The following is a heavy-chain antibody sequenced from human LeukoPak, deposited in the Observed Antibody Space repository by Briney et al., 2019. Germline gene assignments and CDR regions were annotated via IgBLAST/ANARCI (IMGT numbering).Heavy chain of an antibody. V-gene: IGHV3-53*01. CDR2: THIGGGT. Sequence: GGSLRLSCAASGFIFSDYYMTWIRQAPGKGLEWVSVTHIGGGTNYADSVKDRFTISRDSSKNTLYLQMNSLRVEDTAVYYCARDPTMDVWGQGTTVTVSS. CDR3: ARDPTMDV. CDR1: GFIFSDYY. J-gene: IGHJ6*02.